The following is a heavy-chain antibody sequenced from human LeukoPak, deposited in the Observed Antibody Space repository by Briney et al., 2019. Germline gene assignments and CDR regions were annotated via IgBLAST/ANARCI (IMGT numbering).Heavy chain of an antibody. V-gene: IGHV3-74*01. CDR2: ILSDGSST. Sequence: GGSLRLSCAASGFTFSVYWMVWVRQAPGKGLVWVSRILSDGSSTSYADSVKGRFTISRNIAKNTLYLQMNSLRAEDTAVYYCARVRITRANWFDPWGQGTLVTVSS. J-gene: IGHJ5*02. CDR1: GFTFSVYW. D-gene: IGHD2-2*01. CDR3: ARVRITRANWFDP.